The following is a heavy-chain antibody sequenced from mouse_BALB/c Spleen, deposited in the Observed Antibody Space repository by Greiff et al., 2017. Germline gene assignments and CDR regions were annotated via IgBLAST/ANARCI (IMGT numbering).Heavy chain of an antibody. CDR2: ISSGGSYT. J-gene: IGHJ4*01. CDR1: GFTFSSYA. V-gene: IGHV5-9-3*01. Sequence: EVKVVESGGGLVKPGGSLKLSCAASGFTFSSYAMSWVRQTPEKRLEWVATISSGGSYTYYPDSVKGRFTISRDNAKNTLYLQMSSLRSEDTAMYYCARQGYDYGAMDYWGQGTSVTVSS. CDR3: ARQGYDYGAMDY. D-gene: IGHD2-4*01.